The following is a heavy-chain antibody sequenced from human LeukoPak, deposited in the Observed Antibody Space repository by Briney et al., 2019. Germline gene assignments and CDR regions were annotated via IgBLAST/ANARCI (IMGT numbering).Heavy chain of an antibody. CDR1: GFTFDNFA. V-gene: IGHV3-43*02. Sequence: GGSLRLSCAASGFTFDNFAMHWVRQPPGKGLEWVSLISADGGNTYSADSVKGRFTISRDNSKTSLYLQIDSLTTEDTAFYYCAKDAVGAAAGYYIDSWGQGTLVTVSP. CDR3: AKDAVGAAAGYYIDS. J-gene: IGHJ4*02. D-gene: IGHD6-13*01. CDR2: ISADGGNT.